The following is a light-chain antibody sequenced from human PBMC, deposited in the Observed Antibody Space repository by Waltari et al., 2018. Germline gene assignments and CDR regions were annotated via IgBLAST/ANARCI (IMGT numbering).Light chain of an antibody. CDR3: QQYDSVPYT. CDR2: RAS. J-gene: IGKJ2*01. V-gene: IGKV1-5*03. Sequence: DIQMTQSPSTLSASVGGRVTITCRARQSISSWLAWYQQKPGKAPKLLIYRASSLESGVPSRFSGSGSGTEFTLTISSLQPDDFATYYCQQYDSVPYTFGQGTKLEIK. CDR1: QSISSW.